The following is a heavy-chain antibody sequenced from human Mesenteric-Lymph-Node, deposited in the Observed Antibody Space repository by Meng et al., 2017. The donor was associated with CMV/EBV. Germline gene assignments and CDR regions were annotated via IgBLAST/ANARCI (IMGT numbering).Heavy chain of an antibody. Sequence: ASVKVSCKASGYTFTSYGLSWVRQAPGQGLEWMGWINGYNGDTNYAQKFQGRVTMTADTSTSTAYMELRSLISDDTAVYYCARDDCELWKCFYDLDYWGRGTPVTVSS. CDR3: ARDDCELWKCFYDLDY. CDR2: INGYNGDT. CDR1: GYTFTSYG. J-gene: IGHJ4*02. D-gene: IGHD2-21*01. V-gene: IGHV1-18*01.